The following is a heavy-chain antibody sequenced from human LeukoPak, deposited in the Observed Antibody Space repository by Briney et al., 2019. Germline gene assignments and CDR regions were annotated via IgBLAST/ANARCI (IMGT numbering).Heavy chain of an antibody. CDR3: ARRVRGVPFDY. V-gene: IGHV4-39*01. Sequence: SETLSLTCTVSGGSISSSSYYWGWIRQPPGKGLEWIGSIYYSGSTYYNPSLKSRVTISVDTSKNQFSLKLSSVTAADTAVHYCARRVRGVPFDYWGQGTLVTVSS. CDR2: IYYSGST. J-gene: IGHJ4*02. D-gene: IGHD3-10*01. CDR1: GGSISSSSYY.